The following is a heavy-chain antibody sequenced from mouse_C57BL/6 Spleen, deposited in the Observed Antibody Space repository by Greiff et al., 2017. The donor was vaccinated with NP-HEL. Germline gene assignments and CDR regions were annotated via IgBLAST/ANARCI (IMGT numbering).Heavy chain of an antibody. CDR2: ISSGSSTI. Sequence: EVKLVESGGGLVKPGGSLKLSCAASGFTFSDYGMHWVRQAPEKGLEWVAYISSGSSTIYYADTVKGRFTISRDNAKNTLFLQMTSLRSEDTAMYYCARIYGNLYAMDYWGQGTSVTVSS. CDR3: ARIYGNLYAMDY. V-gene: IGHV5-17*01. J-gene: IGHJ4*01. CDR1: GFTFSDYG. D-gene: IGHD2-1*01.